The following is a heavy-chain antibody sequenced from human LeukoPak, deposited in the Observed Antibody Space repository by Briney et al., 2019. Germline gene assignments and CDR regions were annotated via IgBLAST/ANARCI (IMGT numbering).Heavy chain of an antibody. CDR2: VNSDGSST. D-gene: IGHD2-2*02. CDR3: VKDGYKPA. V-gene: IGHV3-74*01. J-gene: IGHJ5*02. CDR1: GFTFSNYW. Sequence: GGSLRLSCAASGFTFSNYWMHWVRQAPGKGLVWVSHVNSDGSSTSYADSVKGRFTISRDNAKNTFYLQMTGLRAEDTAVYYCVKDGYKPAWGQGTLVTVSS.